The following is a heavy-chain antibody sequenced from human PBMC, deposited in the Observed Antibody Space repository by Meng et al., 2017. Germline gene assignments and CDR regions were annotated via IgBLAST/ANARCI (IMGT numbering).Heavy chain of an antibody. CDR2: INTKTGKP. V-gene: IGHV7-4-1*02. CDR3: ATTGGGFDY. D-gene: IGHD2-8*02. Sequence: VQLVPSGSDLRKPGASVKVSCMTSASTFSNYDINWVRQAPGQGLEWMGWINTKTGKPTYAQGFTGRFVFSLDTSVSTAHLHISTLTPEDTAVYYCATTGGGFDYWGQGTLVTVSS. J-gene: IGHJ4*02. CDR1: ASTFSNYD.